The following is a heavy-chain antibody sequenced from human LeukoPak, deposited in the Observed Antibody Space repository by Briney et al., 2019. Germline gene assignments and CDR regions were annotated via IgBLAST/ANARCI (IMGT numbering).Heavy chain of an antibody. CDR2: ISSSGSTI. J-gene: IGHJ4*02. Sequence: GGSLRLSCAASGFTFSSYEMNWVRQAPGKGLEWVSYISSSGSTIYYADSVKGRFTISRDNAKNSLYLQMNSLRAEDTAVYYCARSQPSVFFDYRGQGTLVSVSS. CDR3: ARSQPSVFFDY. CDR1: GFTFSSYE. V-gene: IGHV3-48*03.